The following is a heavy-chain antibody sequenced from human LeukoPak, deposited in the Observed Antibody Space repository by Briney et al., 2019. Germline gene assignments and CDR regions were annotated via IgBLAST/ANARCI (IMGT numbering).Heavy chain of an antibody. D-gene: IGHD3-22*01. Sequence: SETLSLTCTVSGGSISSYYWSWIRQPPGKGLEWIGEINHSGSTNYNPSLKSRVTISVDTSKNQFSLKLSSVTAADTAVYYCARGPTTALHYYDSSGADAFDIWGQGTMVTVSS. CDR3: ARGPTTALHYYDSSGADAFDI. J-gene: IGHJ3*02. CDR2: INHSGST. V-gene: IGHV4-34*01. CDR1: GGSISSYY.